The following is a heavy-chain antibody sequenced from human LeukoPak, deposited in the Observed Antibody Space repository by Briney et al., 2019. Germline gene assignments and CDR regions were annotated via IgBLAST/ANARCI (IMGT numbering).Heavy chain of an antibody. J-gene: IGHJ6*03. CDR1: GGSISSSSYY. CDR2: IYYSGST. V-gene: IGHV4-39*07. D-gene: IGHD5-24*01. CDR3: ARDLGLEMATTILDYYMDV. Sequence: PSETLSLTCTVSGGSISSSSYYWGWIRQPPGKGLEWIGSIYYSGSTYYNPSLKSRVTISVDTSKNQFSLKLSSVTAADTAVYYCARDLGLEMATTILDYYMDVWGKGTTVTVSS.